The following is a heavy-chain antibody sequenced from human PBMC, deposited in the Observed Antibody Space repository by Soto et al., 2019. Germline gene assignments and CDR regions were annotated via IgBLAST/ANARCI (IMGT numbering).Heavy chain of an antibody. CDR3: ARLNGYCISTSCSGMDV. Sequence: SETLSLTCTVSGGSISSSSYYWGWIRQPPGKGLEWIGSIYYSGSTYYNPSLKSRVTISVDTSKNQFSLKLSSVTAADTAVYYCARLNGYCISTSCSGMDVWGQGTTVTVSS. CDR2: IYYSGST. V-gene: IGHV4-39*01. D-gene: IGHD2-2*01. J-gene: IGHJ6*02. CDR1: GGSISSSSYY.